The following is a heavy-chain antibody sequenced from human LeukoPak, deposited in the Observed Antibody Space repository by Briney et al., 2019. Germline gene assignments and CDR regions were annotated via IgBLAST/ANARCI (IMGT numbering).Heavy chain of an antibody. D-gene: IGHD3-22*01. Sequence: SETLSLTCGVSGGSFSGYYFSWVRQSPEKGLEWIGEINHSGSTNHNPSLKSRVTISVDTAKKQISLKLNSVTAADTAVYYCARNSVPSFYSDTSGYFYYWGQGTLVTVSS. CDR3: ARNSVPSFYSDTSGYFYY. CDR1: GGSFSGYY. V-gene: IGHV4-34*01. J-gene: IGHJ4*02. CDR2: INHSGST.